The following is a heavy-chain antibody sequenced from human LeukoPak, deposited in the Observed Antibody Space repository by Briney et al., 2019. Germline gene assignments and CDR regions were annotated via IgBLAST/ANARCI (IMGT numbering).Heavy chain of an antibody. Sequence: PGGFLRLSCAISGFTVSSNYMSWVRQAPGKGLEWVSVIYSGGITDYAYSVKGRFTISRDNSKNTLHLQMNNLRAEDTAVYYCTRDLICSGGSCYSDYWGQGTLVTVSS. J-gene: IGHJ4*02. CDR3: TRDLICSGGSCYSDY. V-gene: IGHV3-66*01. D-gene: IGHD2-15*01. CDR2: IYSGGIT. CDR1: GFTVSSNY.